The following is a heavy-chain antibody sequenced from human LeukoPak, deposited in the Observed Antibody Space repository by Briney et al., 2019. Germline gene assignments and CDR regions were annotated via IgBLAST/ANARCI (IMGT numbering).Heavy chain of an antibody. V-gene: IGHV4-59*12. CDR2: ISYTGST. CDR3: AREGYCSGGTCYGWIPIDY. CDR1: GGSISNYY. Sequence: SETLSLTCTVSGGSISNYYWSWIRQPPGKGLEWIGYISYTGSTNYNPSLRSRVTISVDTSKNQFSLKLNSVTAADTAVYYCAREGYCSGGTCYGWIPIDYWGQGTLVTVPS. D-gene: IGHD2-15*01. J-gene: IGHJ4*02.